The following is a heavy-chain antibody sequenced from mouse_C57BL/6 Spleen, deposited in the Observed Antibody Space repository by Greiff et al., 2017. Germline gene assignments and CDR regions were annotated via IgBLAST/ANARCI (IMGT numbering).Heavy chain of an antibody. Sequence: QVQLKQPGAELVKPGASVKVSCKASGYTFTSYWMHWVKQRPGQGLEWIGRIHPSDSDTNYNQKFKGKATLTVDKSSSTAYMQLSSLTSEDSAVYYCAIVPYYGNYGVYFDYWGQGTTRTVSS. CDR3: AIVPYYGNYGVYFDY. CDR2: IHPSDSDT. J-gene: IGHJ2*01. CDR1: GYTFTSYW. V-gene: IGHV1-74*01. D-gene: IGHD2-10*01.